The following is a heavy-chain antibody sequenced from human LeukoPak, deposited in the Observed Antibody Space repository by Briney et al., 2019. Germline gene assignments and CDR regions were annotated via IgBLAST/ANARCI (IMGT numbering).Heavy chain of an antibody. J-gene: IGHJ6*03. CDR1: GFTFDDYA. V-gene: IGHV3-43D*03. D-gene: IGHD3-16*01. CDR2: ISWDGGST. Sequence: GGSLRLSCAASGFTFDDYAMHWVRQAPGKGLEWVSLISWDGGSTHYADSVKGRFTISGDNSKNSLYLQMNSLRAEDTALYYCAKDMGYYYYMDVWGKGTTVTVSS. CDR3: AKDMGYYYYMDV.